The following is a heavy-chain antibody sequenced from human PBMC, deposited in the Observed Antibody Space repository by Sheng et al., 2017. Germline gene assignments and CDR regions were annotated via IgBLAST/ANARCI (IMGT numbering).Heavy chain of an antibody. Sequence: QVQLVQSGAEVKKPGSSVKVSCKASGGTFSNYAISWVRQAPGQGLQWMGWISAYTGNTNYVREFQGRVTMTTDTSTNTAYMELRSLTSNDTAVYFCARVGGEWNGYGDSWGQGTLGHRLL. J-gene: IGHJ4*02. CDR3: ARVGGEWNGYGDS. V-gene: IGHV1-18*01. CDR1: GGTFSNYA. CDR2: ISAYTGNT. D-gene: IGHD5-12*01.